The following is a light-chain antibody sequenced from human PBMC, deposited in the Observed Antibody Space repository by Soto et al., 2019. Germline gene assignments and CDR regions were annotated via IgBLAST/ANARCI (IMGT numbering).Light chain of an antibody. CDR3: QQANSFPFN. CDR2: AAS. V-gene: IGKV1-12*01. J-gene: IGKJ4*01. CDR1: QGISSC. Sequence: DIQMTQSPSSVSASVGDRVTITCRASQGISSCLAWYQQKPGKAPKLLIYAASNLQSGVPSRFRVCGSGTDFTLTIRSPQPEDFTTYYCQQANSFPFNFGGGTKVEIK.